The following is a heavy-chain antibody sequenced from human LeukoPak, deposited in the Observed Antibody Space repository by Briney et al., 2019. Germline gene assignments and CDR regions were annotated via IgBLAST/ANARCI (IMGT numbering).Heavy chain of an antibody. CDR1: GGSISSSSYY. CDR2: IYYSGST. CDR3: ARGQRSPDC. V-gene: IGHV4-39*07. J-gene: IGHJ4*02. Sequence: PSETLSLTCTVSGGSISSSSYYWGWIRQPPGKGLEWIGSIYYSGSTYYNPSLKSRVTISVDTSKNQFSLKLSSVTAADTAVYYCARGQRSPDCWGQGTLVTVSS.